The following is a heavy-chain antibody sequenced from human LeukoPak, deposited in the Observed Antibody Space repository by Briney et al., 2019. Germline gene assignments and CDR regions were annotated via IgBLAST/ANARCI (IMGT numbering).Heavy chain of an antibody. CDR1: GGSISSSSYY. J-gene: IGHJ6*03. Sequence: PSETLSLTCTVSGGSISSSSYYWGWIRQPPGKGLEWIGSIYYSGSTYYNPSLKSRVTISVDTSKNQFSLKLSSVTAADTAVYYCARGGNSLYYYYYMDVWGKGTTVTVSS. CDR3: ARGGNSLYYYYYMDV. D-gene: IGHD4-23*01. V-gene: IGHV4-39*07. CDR2: IYYSGST.